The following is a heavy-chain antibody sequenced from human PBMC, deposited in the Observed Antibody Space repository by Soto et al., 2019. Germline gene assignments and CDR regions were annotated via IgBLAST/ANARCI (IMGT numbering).Heavy chain of an antibody. V-gene: IGHV4-39*01. CDR2: IYYSGST. D-gene: IGHD6-19*01. CDR3: ARHGSSGWGYNWFEP. Sequence: SETLSLTCTVSGGSISSSSYYWGWIRQPPGKGLEWIGSIYYSGSTYYNPSLKSRVTISVDTSKNQFSLKLSSVTAADTAVYYCARHGSSGWGYNWFEPWGPGTRVTVSS. CDR1: GGSISSSSYY. J-gene: IGHJ5*02.